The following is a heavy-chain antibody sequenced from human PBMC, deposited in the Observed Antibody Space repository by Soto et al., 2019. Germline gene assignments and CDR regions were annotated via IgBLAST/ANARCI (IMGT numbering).Heavy chain of an antibody. J-gene: IGHJ4*02. V-gene: IGHV4-39*01. CDR2: IYYSGST. Sequence: ASETLSLTCTVSGGSIRSTTYYWGWIRQPPGKGLEWIGSIYYSGSTYYNPSLKSRVTISVDTSKDQFSLKLSSVTAADTAVYYCARLYFDSNNYPPGYWGQGTLVTVSS. D-gene: IGHD3-22*01. CDR1: GGSIRSTTYY. CDR3: ARLYFDSNNYPPGY.